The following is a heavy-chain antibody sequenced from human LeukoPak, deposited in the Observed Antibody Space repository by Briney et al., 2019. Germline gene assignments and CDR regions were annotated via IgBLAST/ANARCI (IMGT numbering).Heavy chain of an antibody. J-gene: IGHJ6*03. V-gene: IGHV4-59*01. Sequence: SETLSLTCTVSGGSISSYYWSWIRQPPGKGLEWIGYIYYSGSTNYNPSLKSRVTIAVDTSKNQCSLKLSSVNAADTAVYYCARTTEGGYTYDYFYYYYMDVWGKGTTVTISS. D-gene: IGHD5-18*01. CDR3: ARTTEGGYTYDYFYYYYMDV. CDR2: IYYSGST. CDR1: GGSISSYY.